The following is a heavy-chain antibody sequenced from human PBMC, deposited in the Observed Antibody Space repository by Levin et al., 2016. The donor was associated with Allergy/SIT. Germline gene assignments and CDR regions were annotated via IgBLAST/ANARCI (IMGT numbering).Heavy chain of an antibody. CDR3: ARERVGATVGQPI. V-gene: IGHV4-31*02. CDR2: IYYSGST. D-gene: IGHD1-26*01. J-gene: IGHJ3*02. Sequence: WIRQPPGKGLEWIGYIYYSGSTNYNPSLKSRVTISVDTSKNQFSLKLSSVTAADTAVYYCARERVGATVGQPIWGQGTMVTVSS.